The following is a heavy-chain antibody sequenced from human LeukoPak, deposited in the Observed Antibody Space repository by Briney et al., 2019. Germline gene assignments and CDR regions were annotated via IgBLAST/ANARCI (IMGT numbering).Heavy chain of an antibody. CDR2: IYPGDYET. J-gene: IGHJ4*02. CDR3: AIPPGYCGNDCSFDH. CDR1: GYSFSNYW. Sequence: GESLKISCVGSGYSFSNYWIGWVRQMPGKGLEWMGIIYPGDYETRYSPSFQGLVTISVDKSISTAYLQWSSLKASDTAMYYCAIPPGYCGNDCSFDHRGQGTLVTVSS. V-gene: IGHV5-51*01. D-gene: IGHD2-21*02.